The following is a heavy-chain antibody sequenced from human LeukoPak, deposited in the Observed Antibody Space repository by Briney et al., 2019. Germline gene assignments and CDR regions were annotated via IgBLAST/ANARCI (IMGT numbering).Heavy chain of an antibody. D-gene: IGHD3-3*01. V-gene: IGHV3-30*02. CDR3: AKDRQTITIFGVVNTPRANFDY. CDR2: IRYDGSNK. CDR1: GFSFSRYD. Sequence: GSLRLSCAASGFSFSRYDIHWVRQAPGKGLEWVAFIRYDGSNKNYADSVKGRFTISRDNFMSTVYLQMDSLRAEDTAVYYCAKDRQTITIFGVVNTPRANFDYWGQGTLVTVSS. J-gene: IGHJ4*02.